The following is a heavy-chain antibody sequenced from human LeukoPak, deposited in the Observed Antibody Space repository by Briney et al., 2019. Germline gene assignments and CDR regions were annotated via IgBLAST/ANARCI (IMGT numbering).Heavy chain of an antibody. CDR1: GYTFTSYY. D-gene: IGHD1-7*01. CDR2: IIPILGIA. CDR3: APGAITGTTSDY. J-gene: IGHJ4*02. Sequence: SVKVSCKASGYTFTSYYMHWVRQAPGQGLEWMGRIIPILGIANYAQKFQGRVTITADKSTSTAYMELSSLRSEDTAVYYCAPGAITGTTSDYWGQGTLVTVSS. V-gene: IGHV1-69*02.